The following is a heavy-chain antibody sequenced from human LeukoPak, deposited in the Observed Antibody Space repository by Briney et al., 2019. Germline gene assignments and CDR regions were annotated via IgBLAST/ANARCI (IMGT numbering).Heavy chain of an antibody. V-gene: IGHV6-1*01. Sequence: SQTLSLTCDISGDSESNDSVAWMWIRQSPSRGLEWLGRTYYRSKWYNDYAVSVKSRITINPDTSKNQFSLQLNSVTPEDTAVYYCARGPGPNFFDYWGQGTLVTVSS. CDR2: TYYRSKWYN. J-gene: IGHJ4*02. CDR1: GDSESNDSVA. CDR3: ARGPGPNFFDY. D-gene: IGHD3-10*01.